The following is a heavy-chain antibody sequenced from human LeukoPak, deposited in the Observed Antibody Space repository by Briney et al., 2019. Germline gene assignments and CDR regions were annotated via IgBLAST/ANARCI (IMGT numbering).Heavy chain of an antibody. D-gene: IGHD5-18*01. CDR2: INPDGGA. Sequence: ASVKVSCKASGYIFTGYYINWVRQAPGQGLEWMGWINPDGGADYAQKSQGRVTMTRDTSISTAYMELSRLRSDDTAVYYCARGGSGYSYGLPALYYYYYMDVWGKGTTVTVSS. V-gene: IGHV1-2*02. CDR3: ARGGSGYSYGLPALYYYYYMDV. J-gene: IGHJ6*03. CDR1: GYIFTGYY.